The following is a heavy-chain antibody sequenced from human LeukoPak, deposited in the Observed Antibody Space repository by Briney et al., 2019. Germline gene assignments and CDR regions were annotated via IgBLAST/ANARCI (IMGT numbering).Heavy chain of an antibody. Sequence: GGSLRLSCAASGFTLTRHAMSWVRQAPGKGLEWVSVIGDRGDITYYADSVKGRFTISRDTSTNTVFLQMNSLGLDDTAVYYCAKEWLQHTKRTDHWGQGTPVTVSS. CDR2: IGDRGDIT. CDR1: GFTLTRHA. CDR3: AKEWLQHTKRTDH. J-gene: IGHJ4*02. V-gene: IGHV3-23*01. D-gene: IGHD5-12*01.